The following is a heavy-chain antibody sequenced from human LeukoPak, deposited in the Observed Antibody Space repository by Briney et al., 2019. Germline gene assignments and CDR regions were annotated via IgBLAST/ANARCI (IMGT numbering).Heavy chain of an antibody. CDR1: GGSISSYY. V-gene: IGHV4-59*01. J-gene: IGHJ4*02. CDR2: IHYCGST. CDR3: ARAEIIGEFDY. Sequence: PSETLSLTCIVSGGSISSYYWSWIRQPPGKGLEWIGYIHYCGSTNYNPSLKSRVTISVDTSKNQFSLKLSSVTAADTAVYYCARAEIIGEFDYWGQGTLVTVSS. D-gene: IGHD7-27*01.